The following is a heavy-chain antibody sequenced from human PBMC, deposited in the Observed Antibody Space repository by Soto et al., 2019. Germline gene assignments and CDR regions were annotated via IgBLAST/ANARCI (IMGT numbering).Heavy chain of an antibody. CDR1: GYTFNNYG. V-gene: IGHV1-18*01. CDR2: ISTYNGNT. J-gene: IGHJ4*02. D-gene: IGHD4-17*01. Sequence: QVQLVQSGGEVKKPGASVKVSCKASGYTFNNYGISWVRQAPGQGLEWMGWISTYNGNTNYAQKLQDRVTMTTDTSTNTAYMELMSLRSDDTAVYYCARDAYGVYSYWGQGTLVTVSS. CDR3: ARDAYGVYSY.